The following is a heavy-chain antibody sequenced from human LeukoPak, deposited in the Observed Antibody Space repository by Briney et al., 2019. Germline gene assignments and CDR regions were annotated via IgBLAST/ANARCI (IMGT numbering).Heavy chain of an antibody. CDR1: GFTFTSSA. CDR2: IVVGSGNT. Sequence: GASVKVSCKASGFTFTSSAMQWVRQARGQRLEWIGWIVVGSGNTNYAQKFQERVTITRDMSTSTAYMELSSLRSEDTAVYYCAASGRIAAAPYWYFDLWGRGTLVTVSS. V-gene: IGHV1-58*02. CDR3: AASGRIAAAPYWYFDL. D-gene: IGHD6-13*01. J-gene: IGHJ2*01.